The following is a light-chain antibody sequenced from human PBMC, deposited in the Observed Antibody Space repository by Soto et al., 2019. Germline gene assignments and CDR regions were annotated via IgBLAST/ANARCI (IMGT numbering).Light chain of an antibody. V-gene: IGKV3-15*01. CDR3: QQYNNWPPTT. J-gene: IGKJ1*01. CDR2: GAS. Sequence: DIVLAESPVTLSVSPGERATLSCRASHSISNNLAWYQRRPGQAPRLLIHGASTRATGVPARFSGSGSRTEFTLTISSLQSDDFALYYCQQYNNWPPTTFGQGTKVDI. CDR1: HSISNN.